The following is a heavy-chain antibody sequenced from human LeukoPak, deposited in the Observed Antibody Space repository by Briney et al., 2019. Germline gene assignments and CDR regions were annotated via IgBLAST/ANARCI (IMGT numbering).Heavy chain of an antibody. J-gene: IGHJ3*02. CDR3: DGRYGGYVEVGAFDI. Sequence: SETLSLTCTVSGGSISSSSYYWGWIRQPPGKGLEWIGSIYYSGSTYYNPSLKSRVTISVDTSKNQFSLKLSSVTAADTAVYCCDGRYGGYVEVGAFDIWGQGTMVTVSS. CDR2: IYYSGST. D-gene: IGHD5-12*01. CDR1: GGSISSSSYY. V-gene: IGHV4-39*07.